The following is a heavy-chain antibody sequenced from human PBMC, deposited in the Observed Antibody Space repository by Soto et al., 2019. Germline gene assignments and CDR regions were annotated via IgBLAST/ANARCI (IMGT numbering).Heavy chain of an antibody. Sequence: SETLSLTCSVSGVSVTSYHWSCLRQFPGRGLEGIAYTAHTGNTNYNPSLKSRVIISLDTSKNQVSLQLTSVTAADTAVYYCARDRHAGFTHYLDPWGQGTMVTVSS. CDR2: TAHTGNT. V-gene: IGHV4-59*02. CDR3: ARDRHAGFTHYLDP. CDR1: GVSVTSYH. D-gene: IGHD1-26*01. J-gene: IGHJ5*02.